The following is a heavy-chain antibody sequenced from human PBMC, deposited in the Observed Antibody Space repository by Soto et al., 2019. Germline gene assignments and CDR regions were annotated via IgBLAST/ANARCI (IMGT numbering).Heavy chain of an antibody. Sequence: GESLKISCKGSGYSFTIYWISWVRQMPGKGLEWMGRIDPSDSYTNYSPSFQGHVTISADKSISTAYLQWSSLKASDTAMYYCARQQKEYYYYGMDVWGQGTTVTVSS. J-gene: IGHJ6*02. CDR3: ARQQKEYYYYGMDV. CDR2: IDPSDSYT. V-gene: IGHV5-10-1*01. CDR1: GYSFTIYW.